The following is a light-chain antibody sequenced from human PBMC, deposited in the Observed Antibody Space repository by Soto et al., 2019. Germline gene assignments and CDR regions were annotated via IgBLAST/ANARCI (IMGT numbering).Light chain of an antibody. J-gene: IGKJ1*01. CDR3: QQAYRTPWP. Sequence: DIQMTQSPTSLSASIGDRVTITCRASQNIGLSLNWLQQKPGRAPQLLIYATSRLHSGVPSRFSGSGSGTDFTLTISSLQPEDFESCFGQQAYRTPWPLGQGTKV. V-gene: IGKV1-39*01. CDR1: QNIGLS. CDR2: ATS.